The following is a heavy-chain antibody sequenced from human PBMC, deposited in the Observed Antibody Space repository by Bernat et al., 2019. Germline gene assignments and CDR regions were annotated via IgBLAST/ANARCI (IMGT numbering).Heavy chain of an antibody. J-gene: IGHJ4*02. D-gene: IGHD2-15*01. CDR3: ARVVVVAATGDYFDY. V-gene: IGHV5-51*01. CDR2: IYPGDSDT. CDR1: GYSFTSYW. Sequence: LVQSGAEVKKPGESLKISCKGSGYSFTSYWIGWVRQMPGKGLEWMGIIYPGDSDTRYSPSFQGQVTISADKSISTAYLQWSSLKASDTAMYYCARVVVVAATGDYFDYWGQGTLVTVSS.